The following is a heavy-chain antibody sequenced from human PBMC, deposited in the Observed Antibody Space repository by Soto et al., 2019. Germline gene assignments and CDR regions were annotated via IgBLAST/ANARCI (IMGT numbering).Heavy chain of an antibody. J-gene: IGHJ3*02. D-gene: IGHD5-12*01. CDR3: ARDIGMATTGAFDI. V-gene: IGHV1-8*01. CDR1: GYNISSYD. Sequence: ASVKVSCKASGYNISSYDIIWVRQAAGQGLEWMGWMDPNRGHSDSVQNFRGRVTITADESTSTAYMELSSLRSEDTAVYYCARDIGMATTGAFDIWGQGTMVTVSS. CDR2: MDPNRGHS.